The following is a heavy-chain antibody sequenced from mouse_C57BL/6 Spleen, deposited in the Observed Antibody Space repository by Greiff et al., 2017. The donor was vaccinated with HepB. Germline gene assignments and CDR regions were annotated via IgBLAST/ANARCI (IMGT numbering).Heavy chain of an antibody. Sequence: DVKLVESGGGLVQPGGSLKLSCAASGFTFSDYYMYWVRQTPENGLEWVAYISNVGGSTYYPEPVKGRFTISRDNAKNTRYLQMSRLKSEDTAMYYCARGDGLYYFDYWGQGTTLTVSS. D-gene: IGHD1-1*02. CDR1: GFTFSDYY. J-gene: IGHJ2*01. V-gene: IGHV5-12*01. CDR2: ISNVGGST. CDR3: ARGDGLYYFDY.